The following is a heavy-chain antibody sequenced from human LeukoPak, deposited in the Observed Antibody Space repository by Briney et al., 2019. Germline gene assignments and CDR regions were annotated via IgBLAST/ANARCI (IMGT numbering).Heavy chain of an antibody. CDR3: ARGRPDPQNSDYWDY. CDR2: IHYTGRT. D-gene: IGHD3-22*01. V-gene: IGHV4-59*13. Sequence: PSETLSLTCTISRGSISTYYWSWICQTPGTTLEWIGNIHYTGRTRYNPSLESRVTMSLDTPKNEFSLRLTSMTAADSAVYYCARGRPDPQNSDYWDYWGQGILVTVSS. CDR1: RGSISTYY. J-gene: IGHJ4*02.